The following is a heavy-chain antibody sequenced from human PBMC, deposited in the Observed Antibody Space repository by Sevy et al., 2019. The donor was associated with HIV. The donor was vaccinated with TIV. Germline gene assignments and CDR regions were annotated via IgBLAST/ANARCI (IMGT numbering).Heavy chain of an antibody. D-gene: IGHD2-8*01. CDR3: STDPIILLLVTDGMDV. J-gene: IGHJ6*02. CDR2: IKSKPDGGTT. V-gene: IGHV3-15*01. CDR1: GFTFTYAW. Sequence: GGCLRLSCAASGFTFTYAWMSCVRQAPGKGLEWIGRIKSKPDGGTTDYAAPVKGRFTISRDDSKNTLYLQMNNLKTEVTTVYYCSTDPIILLLVTDGMDVWGQGTTVTVSS.